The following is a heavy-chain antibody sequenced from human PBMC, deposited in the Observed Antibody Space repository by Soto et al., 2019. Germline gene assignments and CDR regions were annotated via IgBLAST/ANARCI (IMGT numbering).Heavy chain of an antibody. J-gene: IGHJ6*02. CDR1: GYSFTSYW. CDR2: IDPSDSYT. CDR3: ARQGIAAAGEDYYYYGMDV. D-gene: IGHD6-13*01. Sequence: GESLKISCKGSGYSFTSYWISWVRQMPGKGLEWMRRIDPSDSYTNYSPSFQGHVTISADKSISTAYLQWSSLKASDTAMYYCARQGIAAAGEDYYYYGMDVWGQGTTVTVSS. V-gene: IGHV5-10-1*01.